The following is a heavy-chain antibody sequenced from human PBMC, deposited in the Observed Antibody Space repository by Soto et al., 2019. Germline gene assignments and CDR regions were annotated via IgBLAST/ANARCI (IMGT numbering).Heavy chain of an antibody. Sequence: PSETLSLTCTVSGGSISSYYWSWIRQPAGKGLEWIGRIYTSGSTNYNPSLKSRVTMSVDTSKNQFSLKLSSVTAADTAVYYCARDRYSSSSWGYYYYYGMDVWGQGTTVTV. D-gene: IGHD6-6*01. CDR2: IYTSGST. CDR3: ARDRYSSSSWGYYYYYGMDV. J-gene: IGHJ6*02. V-gene: IGHV4-4*07. CDR1: GGSISSYY.